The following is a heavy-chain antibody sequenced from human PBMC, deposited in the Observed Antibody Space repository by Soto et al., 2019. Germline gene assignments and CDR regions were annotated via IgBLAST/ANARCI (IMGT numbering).Heavy chain of an antibody. Sequence: PGGSLRLSCAASGFTFSSYSMNWVRQAPGKGLEWVAVISFDGNDKYYADCVKGRFTSSRDSSKNTLYVQMNSLRTEDTAVYHCAKSTPTARILNYYQADDYDMDVWGQGTTVTVSS. V-gene: IGHV3-30*18. CDR1: GFTFSSYS. CDR3: AKSTPTARILNYYQADDYDMDV. D-gene: IGHD2-2*01. J-gene: IGHJ6*02. CDR2: ISFDGNDK.